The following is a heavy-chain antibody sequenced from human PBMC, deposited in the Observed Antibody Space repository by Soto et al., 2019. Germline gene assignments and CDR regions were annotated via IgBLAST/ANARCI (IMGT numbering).Heavy chain of an antibody. V-gene: IGHV1-69*06. Sequence: GASVKFSCKASGGTFSSYAISWVRQAPGQGLEWMGGIIPIFGTANYAQKFQGRVTITADKSTSTAYMELSSLRSEDTAVYYCARDPRGDPIIVSDVWGQGTTVTVSS. CDR3: ARDPRGDPIIVSDV. D-gene: IGHD2-21*01. J-gene: IGHJ6*02. CDR1: GGTFSSYA. CDR2: IIPIFGTA.